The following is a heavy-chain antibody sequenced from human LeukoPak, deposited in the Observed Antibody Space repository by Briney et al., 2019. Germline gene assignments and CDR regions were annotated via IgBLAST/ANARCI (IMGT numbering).Heavy chain of an antibody. Sequence: GASVKVSCKVSGYTLTESSMHWVRQAPGKGLEWMGGFDPEDGETIYAQKFQGRVTMTEDTSTDTAYMELSSLRSEDTAVYYCATLDHDYGDYTNWFDPWGQGTLVTVSS. CDR2: FDPEDGET. CDR3: ATLDHDYGDYTNWFDP. J-gene: IGHJ5*02. V-gene: IGHV1-24*01. CDR1: GYTLTESS. D-gene: IGHD4-17*01.